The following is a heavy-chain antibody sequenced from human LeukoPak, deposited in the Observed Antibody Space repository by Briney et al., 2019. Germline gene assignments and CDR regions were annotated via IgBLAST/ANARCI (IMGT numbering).Heavy chain of an antibody. CDR2: ISISSSYI. D-gene: IGHD1-1*01. CDR3: ARVGRDGSSWFDP. J-gene: IGHJ5*02. V-gene: IGHV3-21*01. CDR1: GFTFSSYS. Sequence: KTGGSLRLSCAASGFTFSSYSMNWVRQAPGKGRDWVSSISISSSYIYYADSVKGRFTISRANAKNSLYLQMNSLRAEDTAVYYCARVGRDGSSWFDPWGQGTLVTVSS.